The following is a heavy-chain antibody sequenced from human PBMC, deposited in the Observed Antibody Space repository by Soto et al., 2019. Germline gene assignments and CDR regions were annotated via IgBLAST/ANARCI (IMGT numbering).Heavy chain of an antibody. CDR3: VKGGEDITSPYGMDV. CDR1: GFSFRTHT. Sequence: GGSLRLSCVASGFSFRTHTLVWARQAPGKGLEWVSYISTGGTYLEYAHSVKGRFTISRDDAADSVFLQMNSLKGDDTAVYYCVKGGEDITSPYGMDVWGQGTTVTVSS. V-gene: IGHV3-21*06. J-gene: IGHJ6*02. D-gene: IGHD2-2*01. CDR2: ISTGGTYL.